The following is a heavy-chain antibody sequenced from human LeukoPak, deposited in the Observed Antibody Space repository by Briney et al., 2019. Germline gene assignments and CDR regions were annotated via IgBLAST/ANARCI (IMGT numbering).Heavy chain of an antibody. CDR1: GGSISSSSYY. CDR3: ARLGQWLVREFDY. V-gene: IGHV4-39*01. CDR2: IYYSGST. J-gene: IGHJ4*02. Sequence: SETLSLTCTVSGGSISSSSYYWGWIRQPPGKGLEWIGSIYYSGSTYYNPSLKSRVTISVDTSKNQFSLKLSSVTAADTAVYYCARLGQWLVREFDYWGQGTLVTVSS. D-gene: IGHD6-19*01.